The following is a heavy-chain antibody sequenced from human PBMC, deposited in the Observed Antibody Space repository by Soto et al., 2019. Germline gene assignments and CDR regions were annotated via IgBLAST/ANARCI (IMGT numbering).Heavy chain of an antibody. CDR3: ARFRGDGYYIF. J-gene: IGHJ4*02. CDR2: ISISGTTI. Sequence: QVQLVESGGGLVKPGGSLRLSCAASGFTLSDYYMTWIRQAPGKGLEWVSDISISGTTIHYADSVRGRFTISRDNAKNSLWLHMHPLRAEDTAVYYCARFRGDGYYIFWGQGTLVTVSS. CDR1: GFTLSDYY. V-gene: IGHV3-11*01. D-gene: IGHD3-22*01.